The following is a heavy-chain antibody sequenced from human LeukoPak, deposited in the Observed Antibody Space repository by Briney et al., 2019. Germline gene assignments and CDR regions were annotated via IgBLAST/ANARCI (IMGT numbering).Heavy chain of an antibody. CDR2: ISNTDETR. D-gene: IGHD6-19*01. Sequence: GGSLRLSCAASGFTFSSYSMNWVRQAPGKGLEWVSYISNTDETRTCADSVKGRFTISRDNAKNSLHLEMNSLRAEDTAVYYCAREIVSAVAGNFDYWGQGTLVTVSS. J-gene: IGHJ4*02. CDR1: GFTFSSYS. CDR3: AREIVSAVAGNFDY. V-gene: IGHV3-48*04.